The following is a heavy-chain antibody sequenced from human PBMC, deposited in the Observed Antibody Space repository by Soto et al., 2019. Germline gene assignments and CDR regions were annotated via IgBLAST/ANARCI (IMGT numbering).Heavy chain of an antibody. CDR2: ISPYNGNT. Sequence: QVQLVQSGGEVKQPGASVKVSCKATGYTFINSAIAWVRQAPGQGLEWMGWISPYNGNTNYAQRVQGRVTITTDTSTNTAYMEIRSLSLDDTAVYYCARYQSSGVFDYWGQGTLVTVST. D-gene: IGHD3-22*01. J-gene: IGHJ4*02. V-gene: IGHV1-18*01. CDR1: GYTFINSA. CDR3: ARYQSSGVFDY.